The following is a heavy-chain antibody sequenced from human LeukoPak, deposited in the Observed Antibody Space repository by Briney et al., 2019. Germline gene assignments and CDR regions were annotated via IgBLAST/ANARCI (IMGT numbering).Heavy chain of an antibody. V-gene: IGHV3-21*01. CDR3: AREEVVVVVPAAYYYYGMDV. Sequence: GGSLRLSCAASGFTFSSYSMNWVRQALGKGLEWVSSISSSSSYIYYADSVKGRFTISRDNAKNSLYLQMNSLRAEDTAVYYCAREEVVVVVPAAYYYYGMDVWGQGTTVTVSS. D-gene: IGHD2-2*01. J-gene: IGHJ6*02. CDR2: ISSSSSYI. CDR1: GFTFSSYS.